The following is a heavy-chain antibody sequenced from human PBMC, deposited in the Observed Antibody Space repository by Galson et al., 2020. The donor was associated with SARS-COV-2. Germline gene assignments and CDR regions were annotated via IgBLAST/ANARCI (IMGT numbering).Heavy chain of an antibody. CDR3: ARDHPVTTAPCGYYYGMDV. D-gene: IGHD4-4*01. J-gene: IGHJ6*02. V-gene: IGHV1-69*04. CDR1: GGTFSSYT. CDR2: IIPILGIA. Sequence: SVTVSCKASGGTFSSYTISWVRQAPGQGLEWMGRIIPILGIANYAQKFQGRVTITADKSTSTAYMELSSLRSEDTAVYYCARDHPVTTAPCGYYYGMDVWGQGTTVTVSS.